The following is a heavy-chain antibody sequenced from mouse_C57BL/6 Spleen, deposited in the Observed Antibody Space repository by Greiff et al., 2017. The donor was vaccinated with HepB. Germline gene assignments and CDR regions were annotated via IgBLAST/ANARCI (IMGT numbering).Heavy chain of an antibody. CDR3: ARNGGLDYSMDY. D-gene: IGHD2-13*01. J-gene: IGHJ4*01. CDR2: IDPSDSYT. Sequence: QVQLQQPGAELVMPGASVKLSCKASGYTFTSYWMHWVKQRPGQGLEWIGEIDPSDSYTNYNQKFKGKSTLTVDKSSSTAYMQLSSLTSEDSAVYYCARNGGLDYSMDYWGQGTSVTVSS. CDR1: GYTFTSYW. V-gene: IGHV1-69*01.